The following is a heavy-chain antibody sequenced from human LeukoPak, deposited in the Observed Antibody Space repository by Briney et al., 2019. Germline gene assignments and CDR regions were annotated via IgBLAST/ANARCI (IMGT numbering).Heavy chain of an antibody. J-gene: IGHJ4*02. CDR1: GYTFTSYD. CDR3: ARGLCGSGSYTYYFDY. D-gene: IGHD3-10*01. V-gene: IGHV1-8*01. Sequence: GASVKVSRKASGYTFTSYDINWVRQATGQGLEWMGWMNPNSGNTGYAQKFQGRVTMTRNTSISTAYMELSSLRSEDTAVYYCARGLCGSGSYTYYFDYWGQGTLVTVSS. CDR2: MNPNSGNT.